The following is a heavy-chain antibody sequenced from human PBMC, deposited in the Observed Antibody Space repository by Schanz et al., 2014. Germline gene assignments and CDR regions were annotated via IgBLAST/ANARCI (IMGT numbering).Heavy chain of an antibody. CDR2: IRFDASAK. CDR1: GFTFSSYG. V-gene: IGHV3-33*08. CDR3: AREVGGSFGQHY. Sequence: QVQLVESGGGVVQPGRSLRLSCAVSGFTFSSYGMHWVRQAPGKGLEWVAYIRFDASAKYYGDSVEGRFTISRDNAKNLMYLHLNSLRAEDTAVYYCAREVGGSFGQHYWGQGALVTVSS. J-gene: IGHJ4*02. D-gene: IGHD1-26*01.